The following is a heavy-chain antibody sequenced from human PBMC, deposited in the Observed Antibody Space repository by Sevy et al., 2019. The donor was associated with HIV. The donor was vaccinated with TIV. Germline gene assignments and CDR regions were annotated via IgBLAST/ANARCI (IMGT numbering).Heavy chain of an antibody. J-gene: IGHJ4*01. CDR2: IRQDGSEK. CDR3: ARGYSNLRGYSYGTYYFDY. V-gene: IGHV3-7*04. D-gene: IGHD5-18*01. CDR1: RFTFSSYW. Sequence: GGSLRLSCAASRFTFSSYWMSWVRQAPGKGLEWVANIRQDGSEKYYVDSVKGRFTISRDNAKNSLYLQMNSLRAEDTAVYYCARGYSNLRGYSYGTYYFDYWGHGTLVTVSS.